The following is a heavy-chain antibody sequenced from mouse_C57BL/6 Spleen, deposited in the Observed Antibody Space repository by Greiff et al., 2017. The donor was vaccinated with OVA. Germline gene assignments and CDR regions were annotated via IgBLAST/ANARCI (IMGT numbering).Heavy chain of an antibody. CDR3: ARDHGSRYFDV. Sequence: QQSCKASGYTFTSYWMHWVKQRPGQGLEWIGEIDPSDSYTNYNQKFKGKSTLTVDKSSSTAYMQLSSLTSEDSAVYYCARDHGSRYFDVWGTGTTVTVSS. D-gene: IGHD1-1*01. CDR2: IDPSDSYT. CDR1: GYTFTSYW. V-gene: IGHV1-69*01. J-gene: IGHJ1*03.